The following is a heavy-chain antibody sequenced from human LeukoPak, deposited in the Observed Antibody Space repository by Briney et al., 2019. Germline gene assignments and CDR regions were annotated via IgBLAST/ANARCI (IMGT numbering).Heavy chain of an antibody. CDR3: AVVGYCSSTSCQGDYYYYGMDV. CDR1: GFTFSSYA. CDR2: ISGSGGST. J-gene: IGHJ6*02. D-gene: IGHD2-2*01. V-gene: IGHV3-23*01. Sequence: GGSLRLSCAASGFTFSSYAMSWVCQAPGKGLEWVSAISGSGGSTYYADSVKGRFTISRDNSKNTLYLQMNSLRAEDTAVYYCAVVGYCSSTSCQGDYYYYGMDVWGQGTTVTVSS.